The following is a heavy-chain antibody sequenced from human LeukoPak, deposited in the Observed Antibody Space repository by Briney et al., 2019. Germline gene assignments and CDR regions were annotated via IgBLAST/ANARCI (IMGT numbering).Heavy chain of an antibody. CDR2: IIPIFGTA. Sequence: GASVKVSCKASGYTFTSYGISWVRQAPGQGLEWMGGIIPIFGTANYAQKFQGRVTITADKSTSTAYMELSSLRSEDTAVYYCARQIVVVPAAISVYYYYYMDVWGKGTTVTVSS. J-gene: IGHJ6*03. CDR3: ARQIVVVPAAISVYYYYYMDV. V-gene: IGHV1-69*06. D-gene: IGHD2-2*02. CDR1: GYTFTSYG.